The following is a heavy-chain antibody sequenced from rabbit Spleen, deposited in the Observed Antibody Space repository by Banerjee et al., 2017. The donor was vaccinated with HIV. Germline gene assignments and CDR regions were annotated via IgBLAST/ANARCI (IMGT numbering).Heavy chain of an antibody. CDR1: GFSFSSSDY. CDR3: VRNSGWGVSYFTL. Sequence: SLEESGGDLVKPGASLTLTCTASGFSFSSSDYMCWVRQAPGKGLEWIGYIDPIFGGTYYATWVNGRFTISSHNAQNTLFLQLNSLTVADTATYFCVRNSGWGVSYFTLWGPGTLVTVS. J-gene: IGHJ4*01. D-gene: IGHD4-1*01. CDR2: IDPIFGGT. V-gene: IGHV1S40*01.